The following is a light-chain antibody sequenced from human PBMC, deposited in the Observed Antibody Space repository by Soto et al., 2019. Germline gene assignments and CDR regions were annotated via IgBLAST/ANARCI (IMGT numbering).Light chain of an antibody. Sequence: QSVLTQPPSASGTPGQRVTLSCSGSSSNIGSNTVNWYQQLPGTAPKLLIYSNNQRPSGVPDRFSGSKSGTSASLAISGLQSEDEADYYCAAWDDSLNARVFGGGTKVTVL. CDR1: SSNIGSNT. CDR2: SNN. V-gene: IGLV1-44*01. J-gene: IGLJ3*02. CDR3: AAWDDSLNARV.